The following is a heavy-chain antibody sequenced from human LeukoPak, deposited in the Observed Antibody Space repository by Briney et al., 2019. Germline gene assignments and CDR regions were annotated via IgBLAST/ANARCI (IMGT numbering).Heavy chain of an antibody. J-gene: IGHJ4*02. CDR1: GFTFNSYG. CDR2: IWYDGSNK. V-gene: IGHV3-33*01. Sequence: GGSLRLSCAAPGFTFNSYGIHWVCQAPGKGLEWVAFIWYDGSNKYYADSVKGRFTISRDNSKNTLYLQMNSLRAEDTAVYYCARARTTRGFDYWGQGTLVTVSS. D-gene: IGHD4-17*01. CDR3: ARARTTRGFDY.